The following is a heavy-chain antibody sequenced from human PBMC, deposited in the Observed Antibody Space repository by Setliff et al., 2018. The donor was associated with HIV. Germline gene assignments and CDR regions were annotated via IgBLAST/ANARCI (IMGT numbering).Heavy chain of an antibody. V-gene: IGHV1-18*01. CDR1: GYTFNNYG. Sequence: ASVKVSCKASGYTFNNYGISWVRQAPGQGLEWMGWINTHSGYTNYAQNVQGRVTVTMDTSTSTAYMDLRSLKSDDTAVYYCARGKTWLRFLDYWGQGTLVTVSS. CDR2: INTHSGYT. CDR3: ARGKTWLRFLDY. D-gene: IGHD5-12*01. J-gene: IGHJ4*02.